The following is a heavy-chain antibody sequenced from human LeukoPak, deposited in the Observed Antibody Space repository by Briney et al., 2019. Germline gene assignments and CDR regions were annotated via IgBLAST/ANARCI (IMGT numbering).Heavy chain of an antibody. Sequence: GGSLRLSCAASGFTFSSYSMNWVRQAPGKGLERVSYISGSSSTIYYADSVKGRFTISRDNAKNSLYLQMNSLRAEDTAVYYCARDGAVVPAMDVWGKGTTVTVSS. J-gene: IGHJ6*03. CDR3: ARDGAVVPAMDV. V-gene: IGHV3-48*01. D-gene: IGHD2-2*01. CDR1: GFTFSSYS. CDR2: ISGSSSTI.